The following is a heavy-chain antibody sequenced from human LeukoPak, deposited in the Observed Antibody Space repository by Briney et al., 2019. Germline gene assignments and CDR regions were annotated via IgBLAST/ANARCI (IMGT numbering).Heavy chain of an antibody. D-gene: IGHD3-22*01. V-gene: IGHV3-30*03. CDR1: GFTFSSYG. CDR2: ISYDGSNK. Sequence: GRSLRLSCAASGFTFSSYGMHWVRQAPGKGLEWVAVISYDGSNKYYADSVKGRFTISRGSSKNTLHLQMNSLRPDDTAVYYCARGASGAYYVDYWGQGTLVTVSS. J-gene: IGHJ4*02. CDR3: ARGASGAYYVDY.